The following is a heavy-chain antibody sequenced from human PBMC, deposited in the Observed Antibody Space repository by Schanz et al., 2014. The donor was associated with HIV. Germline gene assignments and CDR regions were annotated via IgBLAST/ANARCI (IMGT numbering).Heavy chain of an antibody. Sequence: EVQLVESGGGLVQPGGSLRLSCAASGFTFSSYAMSWVRQAPGKGLEWVSSISGSGGVTYYADSVKGRFTISRDNSKNTLYLQTNSLRGEDTAVYYCAREASLEWLYVVDVWGQGTPVTVSS. CDR3: AREASLEWLYVVDV. CDR2: ISGSGGVT. J-gene: IGHJ6*02. D-gene: IGHD3-3*01. CDR1: GFTFSSYA. V-gene: IGHV3-23*04.